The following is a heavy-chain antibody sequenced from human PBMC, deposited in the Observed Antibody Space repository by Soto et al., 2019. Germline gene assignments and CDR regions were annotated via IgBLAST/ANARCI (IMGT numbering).Heavy chain of an antibody. CDR3: ARPLGYGGNSDY. J-gene: IGHJ4*02. CDR1: GYKVSTWHNFTSYW. CDR2: IYPGDSDT. D-gene: IGHD4-17*01. Sequence: PGESLKISCMGSGYKVSTWHNFTSYWIAWVRQMPGEGLEWMGIIYPGDSDTRYSPSFQGQVTISADKSINSVYLQWSSLKASDTATYYCARPLGYGGNSDYWGQGTLVTVSS. V-gene: IGHV5-51*01.